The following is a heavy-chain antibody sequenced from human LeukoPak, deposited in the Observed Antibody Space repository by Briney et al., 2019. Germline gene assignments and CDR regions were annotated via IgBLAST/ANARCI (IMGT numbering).Heavy chain of an antibody. CDR3: ARERSGSPGWFDP. J-gene: IGHJ5*02. D-gene: IGHD1-26*01. CDR2: IIPILGIA. V-gene: IGHV1-69*04. Sequence: SVKVSCKASGGTCSSYAISWVRQAPGQGLEWMGRIIPILGIANYAQKFQGRVTITADKSTSTAYMELSSLRSEDTAVYYCARERSGSPGWFDPWGQGTLVTVSS. CDR1: GGTCSSYA.